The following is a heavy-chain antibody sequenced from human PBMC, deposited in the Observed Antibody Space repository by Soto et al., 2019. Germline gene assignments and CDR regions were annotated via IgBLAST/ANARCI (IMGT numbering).Heavy chain of an antibody. CDR1: GFTFNNYA. D-gene: IGHD3-16*01. CDR2: ISISGDRT. V-gene: IGHV3-23*01. CDR3: AKVQATWGLIDPFDY. J-gene: IGHJ4*02. Sequence: EVQLLESGGGLVQPGGSLRLSCVASGFTFNNYAMSWVRQAPGKGLDWVASISISGDRTYCASVEGRFTISRDNSKSTLYLQMNSLRAEDTAVYYCAKVQATWGLIDPFDYWGQGTLVTVSS.